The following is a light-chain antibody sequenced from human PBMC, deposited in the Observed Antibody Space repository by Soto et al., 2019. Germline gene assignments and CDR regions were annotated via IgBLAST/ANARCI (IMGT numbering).Light chain of an antibody. V-gene: IGKV1-6*01. CDR1: QGIRND. Sequence: AIQMTQSPSSLSASVGDRVTITCRASQGIRNDLGWYQQKPGQAPNLLIFAASTLQIGVPSRFSGRGSCTYFTLTISSLQPDDFATYYCLQAYNYPFTFGPGNTVDIK. J-gene: IGKJ3*01. CDR2: AAS. CDR3: LQAYNYPFT.